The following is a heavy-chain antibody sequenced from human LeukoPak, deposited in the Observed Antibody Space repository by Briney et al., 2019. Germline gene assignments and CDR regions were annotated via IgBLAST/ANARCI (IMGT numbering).Heavy chain of an antibody. Sequence: GGSLRLSCAASGFTFSNAWMSWVRQAPGKGLEWVGRIKSKTDGGTTDYAAPVKGRFTISRDDSKNTLYLQMNSLKTEDTAVYYCTTNIHYDSSGRPFDYWGQGTLVTASS. J-gene: IGHJ4*02. CDR3: TTNIHYDSSGRPFDY. V-gene: IGHV3-15*01. D-gene: IGHD3-22*01. CDR2: IKSKTDGGTT. CDR1: GFTFSNAW.